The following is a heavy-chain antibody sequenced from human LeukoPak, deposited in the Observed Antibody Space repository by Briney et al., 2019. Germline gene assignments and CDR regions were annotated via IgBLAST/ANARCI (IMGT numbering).Heavy chain of an antibody. CDR3: ARGFDSRFFND. D-gene: IGHD3-22*01. V-gene: IGHV3-7*01. Sequence: PPGGSLRLSCAASGFTFSSYAMSWVRQAPGKGLEWVANTKQDDSEKYYVDSVKGRFTISRDNAKNSLYLQMNSLRVEDTAVYYCARGFDSRFFNDWGQGTLVTVSS. CDR1: GFTFSSYA. CDR2: TKQDDSEK. J-gene: IGHJ4*02.